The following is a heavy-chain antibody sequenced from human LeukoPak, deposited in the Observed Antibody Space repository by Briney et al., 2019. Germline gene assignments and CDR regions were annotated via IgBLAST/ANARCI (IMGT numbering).Heavy chain of an antibody. CDR3: ARSPSSWYLHWFDP. CDR1: GYTFTGYY. Sequence: GASVKVSCKASGYTFTGYYMHWVRQAPGQGLECMGWINPNSGGTNYAQKFQDRVTMTRDTSISTAYMELSRLRSDDTAVYYCARSPSSWYLHWFDPWGQGTLVTVSS. CDR2: INPNSGGT. J-gene: IGHJ5*02. D-gene: IGHD6-13*01. V-gene: IGHV1-2*02.